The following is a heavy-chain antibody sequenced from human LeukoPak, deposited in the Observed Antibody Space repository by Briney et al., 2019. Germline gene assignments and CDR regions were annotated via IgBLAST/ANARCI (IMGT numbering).Heavy chain of an antibody. Sequence: SETLSLTCAVYGGSFSGYYWSWIRQPPGKGLEWIGEINHSGSTNYNPSLKSRVTISVDTSKNQFSLKLSSVTAADTAVYYCARGIAGRWYYYDSSGYYSGFDYWGQGTLVTVSS. J-gene: IGHJ4*02. V-gene: IGHV4-34*01. CDR1: GGSFSGYY. CDR3: ARGIAGRWYYYDSSGYYSGFDY. D-gene: IGHD3-22*01. CDR2: INHSGST.